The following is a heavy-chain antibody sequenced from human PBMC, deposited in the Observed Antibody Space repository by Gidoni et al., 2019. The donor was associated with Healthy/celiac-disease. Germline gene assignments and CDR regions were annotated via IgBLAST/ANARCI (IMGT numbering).Heavy chain of an antibody. CDR2: INPSGGST. CDR3: ARESSIAAAGMAPDY. CDR1: GYTFTSYY. D-gene: IGHD6-13*01. V-gene: IGHV1-46*01. Sequence: QVQLVQSGAEVKKTGASVKVSCKASGYTFTSYYMHWVRQAPGQGLEWMGIINPSGGSTSYAKKFQGRVTMTRDTSTSTVYMELSSLRAEDTAVYYCARESSIAAAGMAPDYWGQGTLVTVSS. J-gene: IGHJ4*02.